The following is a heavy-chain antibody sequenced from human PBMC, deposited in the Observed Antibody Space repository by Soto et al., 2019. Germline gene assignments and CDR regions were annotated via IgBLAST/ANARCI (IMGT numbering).Heavy chain of an antibody. CDR1: GFTFSSYS. Sequence: EVQLVESGGGLVQPGGSLRLSCAASGFTFSSYSMNWVRQAPGKWLEWVSYISSSSSTIYYADSVKGRFTISRDNAKNSLYLQMNSLRAEDTAVYYCARDPIRYNWNDVGAFDIWGQGTMVTVSS. CDR3: ARDPIRYNWNDVGAFDI. J-gene: IGHJ3*02. V-gene: IGHV3-48*01. D-gene: IGHD1-20*01. CDR2: ISSSSSTI.